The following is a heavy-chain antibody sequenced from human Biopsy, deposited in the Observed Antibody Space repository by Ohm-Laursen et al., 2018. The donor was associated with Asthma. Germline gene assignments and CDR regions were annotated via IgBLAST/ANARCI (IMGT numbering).Heavy chain of an antibody. V-gene: IGHV1-18*04. D-gene: IGHD2-15*01. J-gene: IGHJ5*02. CDR2: ISGYNGDT. CDR1: GYTFSNYA. CDR3: VRDKVVVVPGSKGPTDWFDP. Sequence: VSSVKVSCKASGYTFSNYAISWVRQAPGQGLEWMDWISGYNGDTKFAQNVKGRLSLTTDTSTSTAYMELRSLTSDDTAVYYCVRDKVVVVPGSKGPTDWFDPWGQGILVTVSS.